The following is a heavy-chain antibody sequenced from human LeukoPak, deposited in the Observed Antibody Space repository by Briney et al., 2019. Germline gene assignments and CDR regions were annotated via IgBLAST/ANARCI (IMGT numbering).Heavy chain of an antibody. CDR1: GYTFTSYD. D-gene: IGHD6-13*01. CDR3: ARGLSISWYVKYGMDV. V-gene: IGHV1-8*01. CDR2: MNPNSGNT. J-gene: IGHJ6*02. Sequence: ASVKVSCKASGYTFTSYDINWVRQATGQGLEWMGWMNPNSGNTGYAQKFQGRVTMTRNTSISTAYMELSSLRSEDTAVYYCARGLSISWYVKYGMDVWGQGTTVTVSS.